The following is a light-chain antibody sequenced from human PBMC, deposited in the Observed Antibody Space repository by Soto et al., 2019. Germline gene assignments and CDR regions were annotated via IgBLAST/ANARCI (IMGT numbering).Light chain of an antibody. Sequence: EIVMTQSPATLSVSPGEGATLSCRASQSLSSYLAWYQQKPGQAPRLLIYDASNRATGIPARFSGSGSGTDFTLTISSLEPEDFAVYYCQQRSNWRFGQGTKVDI. CDR1: QSLSSY. CDR2: DAS. J-gene: IGKJ1*01. V-gene: IGKV3-11*01. CDR3: QQRSNWR.